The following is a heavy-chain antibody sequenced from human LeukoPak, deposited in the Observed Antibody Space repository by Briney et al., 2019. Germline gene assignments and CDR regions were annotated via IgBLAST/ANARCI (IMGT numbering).Heavy chain of an antibody. Sequence: PGGSLRLSCAASGFTFSSYAMHWVRQAPGKGLEWVAVISYDGSNKYYADSVKGRFTISRDNSKNTLYLQMNSLRAEDTAVYYCARYQLQFDYWGQGTLVTVSS. CDR3: ARYQLQFDY. CDR2: ISYDGSNK. V-gene: IGHV3-30*01. D-gene: IGHD2-2*01. CDR1: GFTFSSYA. J-gene: IGHJ4*02.